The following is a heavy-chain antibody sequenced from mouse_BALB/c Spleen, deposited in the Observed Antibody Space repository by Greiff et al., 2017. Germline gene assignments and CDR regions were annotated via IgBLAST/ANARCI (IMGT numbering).Heavy chain of an antibody. D-gene: IGHD1-1*01. J-gene: IGHJ1*01. Sequence: EVHLVESGGGLVQPGGSLKLSCAASGFTFSSYTMSWVRQTPDKRLEWVAYISNGGGSTYYPDTVKGRFTISRDNAKNTLYLQMSSLKSEDTAMYYFARLYYGSSYWYFDVGGAGRTVTVSS. V-gene: IGHV5-12-2*01. CDR2: ISNGGGST. CDR1: GFTFSSYT. CDR3: ARLYYGSSYWYFDV.